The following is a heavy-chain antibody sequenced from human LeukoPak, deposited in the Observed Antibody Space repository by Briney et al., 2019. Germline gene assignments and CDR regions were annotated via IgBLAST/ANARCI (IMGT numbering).Heavy chain of an antibody. J-gene: IGHJ5*02. CDR1: GLIYSRYA. V-gene: IGHV3-23*01. D-gene: IGHD1-26*01. CDR2: ISGSGGNK. CDR3: AKDHPATYNVFDP. Sequence: GGSLRLFCAASGLIYSRYAMSWVRQAPGKGLEWVSDISGSGGNKFYADSVKGRFHNYRDNSKHKLHLQRNSLRATATAVYYCAKDHPATYNVFDPWGQGALVTVCS.